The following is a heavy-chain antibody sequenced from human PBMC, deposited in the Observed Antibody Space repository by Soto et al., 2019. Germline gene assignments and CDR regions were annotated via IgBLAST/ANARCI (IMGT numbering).Heavy chain of an antibody. CDR3: ARDLLLLHHYYYGMDV. V-gene: IGHV3-11*01. Sequence: QVQLVESGGVLVKPGGSLRLSCAASGFTFSDYYMSWIRQAPGKGLEWVSYISSSGSTIYYADSVKGRFTISRDNAKNSLYLQMNSLRAEDTAVYYCARDLLLLHHYYYGMDVWGQGTTVTVSS. J-gene: IGHJ6*02. D-gene: IGHD2-21*01. CDR2: ISSSGSTI. CDR1: GFTFSDYY.